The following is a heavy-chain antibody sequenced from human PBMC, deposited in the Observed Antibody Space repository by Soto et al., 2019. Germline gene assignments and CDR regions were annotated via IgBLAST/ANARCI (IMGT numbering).Heavy chain of an antibody. D-gene: IGHD2-2*01. Sequence: SETLSLTCAVYGGSFSGYYWSWIRQPPGKGLEWIGEINHSGSTNYNPSLKSRVTISVDTSKNQFSLKLSSVTAADTAVYYCARDGGGYCSSTSCRQFSFDYWGQGTLVTVS. V-gene: IGHV4-34*01. J-gene: IGHJ4*02. CDR2: INHSGST. CDR3: ARDGGGYCSSTSCRQFSFDY. CDR1: GGSFSGYY.